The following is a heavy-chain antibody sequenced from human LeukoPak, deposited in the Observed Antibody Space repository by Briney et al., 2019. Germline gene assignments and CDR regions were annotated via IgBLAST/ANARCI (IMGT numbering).Heavy chain of an antibody. J-gene: IGHJ4*02. Sequence: ASVKVSCKASGYTFTGYYMHWVRQAPGQGLEGMGWINPNSGGTNYAQKFQGRVTMTRDTSISTAYMELSRLRSDDTAVYYCARGSDVWSGYYQSPDYWGQGTLVTVSS. V-gene: IGHV1-2*02. CDR2: INPNSGGT. CDR1: GYTFTGYY. CDR3: ARGSDVWSGYYQSPDY. D-gene: IGHD3-3*01.